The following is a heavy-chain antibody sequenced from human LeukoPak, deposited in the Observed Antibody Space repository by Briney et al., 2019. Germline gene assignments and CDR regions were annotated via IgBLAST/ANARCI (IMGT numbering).Heavy chain of an antibody. CDR2: LYMNDNT. J-gene: IGHJ4*02. V-gene: IGHV3-53*01. CDR3: VKEDLGIEY. CDR1: GTIVSTNY. Sequence: GGSLRLSCISSGTIVSTNYMHWARQAPGKGLESVSILYMNDNTYYADSVKGRFTISRDSSKKTLYLQISSLRAEDTAVYYCVKEDLGIEYWGQGTLVTVS. D-gene: IGHD3/OR15-3a*01.